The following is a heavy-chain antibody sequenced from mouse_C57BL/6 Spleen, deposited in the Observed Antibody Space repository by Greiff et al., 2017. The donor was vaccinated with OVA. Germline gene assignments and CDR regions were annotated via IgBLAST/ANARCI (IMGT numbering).Heavy chain of an antibody. CDR3: ARSPSYYGNSAWFAY. V-gene: IGHV1-26*01. Sequence: VQLQQSGPELVKPGASVKISCKASGYTFTDYYMNWVKQSHGKSLEWIGDLNPNNGGTSYNQKFKGKATLTVDKSSSTAYMELRSLTSEDSAVYYCARSPSYYGNSAWFAYWGQGTLVTVSA. D-gene: IGHD2-10*01. CDR2: LNPNNGGT. CDR1: GYTFTDYY. J-gene: IGHJ3*01.